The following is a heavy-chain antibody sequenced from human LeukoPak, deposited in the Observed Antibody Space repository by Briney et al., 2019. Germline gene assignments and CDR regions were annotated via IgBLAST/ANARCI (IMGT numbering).Heavy chain of an antibody. CDR3: ARGGDSSGWYRDFDY. CDR2: INHSGST. CDR1: GGSFSGYY. Sequence: PSETLSLTCAVYGGSFSGYYWSWIRQPPGKGLEWIGEINHSGSTNYNPSLKSRVTLSVDTSKNQLSLKLSSVTAADTAVYYCARGGDSSGWYRDFDYWGQGTLVTVSS. V-gene: IGHV4-34*01. J-gene: IGHJ4*02. D-gene: IGHD6-19*01.